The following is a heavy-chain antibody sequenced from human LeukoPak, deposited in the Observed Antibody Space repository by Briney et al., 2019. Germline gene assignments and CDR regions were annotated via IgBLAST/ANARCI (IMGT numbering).Heavy chain of an antibody. CDR2: ISSSSVYI. CDR1: GFTFNTYS. Sequence: GGSLRLSCVVSGFTFNTYSMNWVRQAPGKGLEWVSSISSSSVYIHYADSVKGRFTISRDNAKKSLYLQMNSLRAEDTAVYYCARVGQLRHFDYWGQGTLVTVSS. D-gene: IGHD6-6*01. CDR3: ARVGQLRHFDY. J-gene: IGHJ4*02. V-gene: IGHV3-21*01.